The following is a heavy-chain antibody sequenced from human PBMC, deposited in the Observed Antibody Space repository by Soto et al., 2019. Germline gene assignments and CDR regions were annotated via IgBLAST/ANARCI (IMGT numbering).Heavy chain of an antibody. D-gene: IGHD3-10*01. CDR3: ARQQGTYYYGSGSPWFDP. CDR2: IYYSGST. J-gene: IGHJ5*02. Sequence: SETLYLTCTVSGGSISSSSYYWGWIRQPPGKGLEWIGSIYYSGSTYYNPSLKSRVTISVDTSKNQFSLKLSSVTAADTAVYYCARQQGTYYYGSGSPWFDPWGQGTLVTVSS. V-gene: IGHV4-39*01. CDR1: GGSISSSSYY.